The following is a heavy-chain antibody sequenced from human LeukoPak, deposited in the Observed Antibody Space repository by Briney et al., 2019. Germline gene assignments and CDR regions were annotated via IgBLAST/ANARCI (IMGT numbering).Heavy chain of an antibody. D-gene: IGHD3-10*01. Sequence: GGSLRLSCAASGFTFSSYGMHWVRQAPGKGLEWVAVISYDGSNKYYADSVKGRFTISRDNSKNTLYLQMNSLRAEDTAVYYCAKPITMVRGVIITQDYYYYYGMDVWGQGTTVTVSS. V-gene: IGHV3-30*18. CDR2: ISYDGSNK. CDR1: GFTFSSYG. J-gene: IGHJ6*02. CDR3: AKPITMVRGVIITQDYYYYYGMDV.